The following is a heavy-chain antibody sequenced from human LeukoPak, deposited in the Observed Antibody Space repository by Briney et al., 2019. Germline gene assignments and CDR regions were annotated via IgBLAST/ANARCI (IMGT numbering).Heavy chain of an antibody. J-gene: IGHJ6*02. V-gene: IGHV3-30*02. Sequence: GGSLRLSCAASGFTFSSYGMHWVRQAPGKGLEWVAFIRYDGSNKYYADSVKGRFTISRDNSKNTLYLQMNSLRAEDTAVYYCAKDPWNLGYCSSTSCYVRDRNYYGMDVWGQGATVTVSS. CDR2: IRYDGSNK. CDR3: AKDPWNLGYCSSTSCYVRDRNYYGMDV. D-gene: IGHD2-2*01. CDR1: GFTFSSYG.